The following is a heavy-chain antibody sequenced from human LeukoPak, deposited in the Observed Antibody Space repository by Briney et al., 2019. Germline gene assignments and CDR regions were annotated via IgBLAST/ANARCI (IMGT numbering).Heavy chain of an antibody. J-gene: IGHJ4*02. CDR1: GYTFTSYG. CDR3: ARGADTGSYGSLVYFDY. Sequence: ASVKVSCKASGYTFTSYGVSWVRQAPGQGLEWMGLISAYSGNTNFAQKLQGRVTMTTDTSTSTAYMELRSLRSDDTAVYFCARGADTGSYGSLVYFDYWGQGTLVTVSS. CDR2: ISAYSGNT. D-gene: IGHD3-16*01. V-gene: IGHV1-18*01.